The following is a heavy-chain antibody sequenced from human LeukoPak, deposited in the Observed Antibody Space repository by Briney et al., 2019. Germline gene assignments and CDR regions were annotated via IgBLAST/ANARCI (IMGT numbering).Heavy chain of an antibody. J-gene: IGHJ4*02. CDR1: GFTFSGHA. CDR2: IAYDGSNK. D-gene: IGHD3-9*01. V-gene: IGHV3-30-3*01. CDR3: AKDLTRYFDWLLDY. Sequence: GGSLRLSCAASGFTFSGHAMHWVRQAPGKGLEWVAVIAYDGSNKNYADSVKGRFTISRDNSKNTLYLQMNSLRAEDTAVYYCAKDLTRYFDWLLDYWGQGTLVTVSS.